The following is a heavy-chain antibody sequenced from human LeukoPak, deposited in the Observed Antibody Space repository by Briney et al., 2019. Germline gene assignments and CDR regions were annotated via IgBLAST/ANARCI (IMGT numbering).Heavy chain of an antibody. J-gene: IGHJ4*02. CDR1: GFTFSSYA. D-gene: IGHD3-22*01. V-gene: IGHV3-23*01. Sequence: GGSLRLSCAASGFTFSSYAISWVRQAPGKGLGWVSAISGSGGSTYYADSVKGRFTISRDNSKNTLYLQMNSLRAEDTAVYYCAKAVVVITTTPLDYWGQGTLVTVSS. CDR2: ISGSGGST. CDR3: AKAVVVITTTPLDY.